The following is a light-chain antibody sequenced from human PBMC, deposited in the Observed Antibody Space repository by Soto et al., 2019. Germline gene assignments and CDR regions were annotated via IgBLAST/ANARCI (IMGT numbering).Light chain of an antibody. CDR3: QQSYNTWT. V-gene: IGKV1-39*01. CDR2: AAS. J-gene: IGKJ1*01. CDR1: QSIGSH. Sequence: DIYVTQSPPSLSASVGERITITCRASQSIGSHLNWYQHKPGKVPELLISAASSLESVVQSRFSGSGAGADITLTISSLQPEYFATYYCQQSYNTWTFGQGTKVEL.